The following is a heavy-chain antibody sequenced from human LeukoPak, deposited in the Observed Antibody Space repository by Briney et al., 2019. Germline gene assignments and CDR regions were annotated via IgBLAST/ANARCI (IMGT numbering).Heavy chain of an antibody. CDR3: AGGSPATLTKYYYYYGMDV. D-gene: IGHD3-9*01. Sequence: PGGSLRLSCAASGFTFSTYWMSWVRQAPGRGLEWVANIKQDGSGKYYVDSVKGRFTISRDNAKKSLYLQMNSLRAEDTAMYFCAGGSPATLTKYYYYYGMDVWGQGTTVTVSS. J-gene: IGHJ6*02. CDR2: IKQDGSGK. CDR1: GFTFSTYW. V-gene: IGHV3-7*01.